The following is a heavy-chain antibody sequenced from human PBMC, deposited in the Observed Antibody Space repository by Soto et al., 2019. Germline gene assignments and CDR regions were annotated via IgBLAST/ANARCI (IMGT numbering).Heavy chain of an antibody. CDR2: INHSGST. J-gene: IGHJ6*02. V-gene: IGHV4-34*01. CDR3: ARVTGRYYYGMDV. Sequence: SETLSLTCAVYGGSFSGYYWSWIRQPPGKGLEWIGEINHSGSTNYNPSLKSRVTISVDTSKNQFSLKLSSVTAADTAVYYCARVTGRYYYGMDVWGQGTTVTVTS. CDR1: GGSFSGYY.